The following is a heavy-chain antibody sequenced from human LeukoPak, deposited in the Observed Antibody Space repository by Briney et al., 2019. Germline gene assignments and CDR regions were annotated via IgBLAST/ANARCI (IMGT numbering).Heavy chain of an antibody. CDR2: IIPIFGTA. CDR1: GRTFSSYA. D-gene: IGHD6-6*01. V-gene: IGHV1-69*05. CDR3: ARGTIAARHKSNWFDP. Sequence: SVNVSCKASGRTFSSYAISWVRQAPGQGLEWMGGIIPIFGTANYAQKFQGRVTITTDESTSTAYMELSSLRSEDTAVYYCARGTIAARHKSNWFDPWGQGTLVTVSS. J-gene: IGHJ5*02.